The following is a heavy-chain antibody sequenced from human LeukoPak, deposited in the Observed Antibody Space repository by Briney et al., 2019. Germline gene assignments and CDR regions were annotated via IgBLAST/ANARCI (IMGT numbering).Heavy chain of an antibody. CDR2: ISAYNGNT. D-gene: IGHD2-15*01. J-gene: IGHJ4*02. CDR1: GYTFTSYG. Sequence: ASVTVSCKASGYTFTSYGISWVRQAPGQGLEWMGWISAYNGNTNYAQKLQGRVTMTTDTSTSTAYMELRSLRSDDTAVYYCARVALMCSGGGCYIFDDWGQGMLVTVSS. CDR3: ARVALMCSGGGCYIFDD. V-gene: IGHV1-18*01.